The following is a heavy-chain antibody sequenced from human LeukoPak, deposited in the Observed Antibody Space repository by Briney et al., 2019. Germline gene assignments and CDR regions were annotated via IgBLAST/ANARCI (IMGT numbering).Heavy chain of an antibody. CDR2: ISAYNGNT. CDR3: ARHSGPLPTSVALYGMDV. V-gene: IGHV1-18*01. Sequence: ASVKVSCKASGYTFTSYGISWVRQAPGQGLEWMGWISAYNGNTNYAQKLQGRVTMTTDTSTSTAYMELRSLRSDDTAVYYCARHSGPLPTSVALYGMDVWGQGTTVTVSS. J-gene: IGHJ6*02. D-gene: IGHD5-12*01. CDR1: GYTFTSYG.